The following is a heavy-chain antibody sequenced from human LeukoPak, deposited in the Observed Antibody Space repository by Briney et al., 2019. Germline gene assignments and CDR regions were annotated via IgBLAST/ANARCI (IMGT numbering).Heavy chain of an antibody. Sequence: ASVTASCKASGYTFTSFFMHWVRQAPGQGLEWMGIINPRGGSATSAQRFQGRLTVTRDTSTSTVYMELSSLTSEDTAVYYCARDYHGSGSLTTFDSWGQGTLVTVSS. CDR2: INPRGGSA. D-gene: IGHD3-10*01. CDR3: ARDYHGSGSLTTFDS. CDR1: GYTFTSFF. J-gene: IGHJ4*02. V-gene: IGHV1-46*01.